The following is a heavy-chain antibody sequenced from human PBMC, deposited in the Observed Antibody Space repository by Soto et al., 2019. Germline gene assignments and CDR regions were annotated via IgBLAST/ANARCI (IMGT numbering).Heavy chain of an antibody. CDR2: ISGSGGST. CDR1: GFTFSSYA. D-gene: IGHD3-10*01. V-gene: IGHV3-23*01. CDR3: AKAPRLNYYGSGSYSRPPSHYYYYMDV. J-gene: IGHJ6*03. Sequence: GGSLRLSCAASGFTFSSYAMSWVRQAPGKGLEWVSAISGSGGSTYYADSVKGRFTISRDDSKNTMYLQMNSLRAEDTAVYYCAKAPRLNYYGSGSYSRPPSHYYYYMDVWGKGTTVTVSS.